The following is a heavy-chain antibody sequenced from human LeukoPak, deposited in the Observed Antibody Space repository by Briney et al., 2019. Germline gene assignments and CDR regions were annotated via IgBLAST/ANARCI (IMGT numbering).Heavy chain of an antibody. D-gene: IGHD3-10*01. CDR1: EFTFNNYA. V-gene: IGHV3-23*01. CDR2: ICGSGGNT. Sequence: GGSLRLSCVDSEFTFNNYAMAWGCQGPGKGLGWVSRICGSGGNTYYADSLRGGSTTSRDNSHNTLYLQMNTLRADDTAVYYCARDFRAKSGSGSYGWFDPWGQGTLVTVSS. J-gene: IGHJ5*02. CDR3: ARDFRAKSGSGSYGWFDP.